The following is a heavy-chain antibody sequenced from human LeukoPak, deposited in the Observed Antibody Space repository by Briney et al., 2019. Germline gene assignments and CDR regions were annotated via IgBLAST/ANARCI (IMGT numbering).Heavy chain of an antibody. CDR1: GFTFSSYW. CDR3: ARPVDTAMVIAPYFDY. V-gene: IGHV3-74*01. Sequence: PGGSLRLSCAASGFTFSSYWMHWVRQAPGKGLVWVARINRDGSITTYADSVKGRFTISRDNSKNTLYLQMNSLRAEDTAVYYCARPVDTAMVIAPYFDYWGQGTLVTVSS. CDR2: INRDGSIT. J-gene: IGHJ4*02. D-gene: IGHD5-18*01.